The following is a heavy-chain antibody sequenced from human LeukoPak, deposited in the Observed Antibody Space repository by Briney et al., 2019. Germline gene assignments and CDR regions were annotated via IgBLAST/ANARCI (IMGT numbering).Heavy chain of an antibody. CDR1: GGSISSSSYY. Sequence: SETLSLTCTVSGGSISSSSYYWGWIRQPPGKGLEWIGEINHSGSTNYNPSLKSRVTISVDTSKNQFSLKLSSVTAADTAVYYCARSFGHYYDSSGYYYLDYWGQGTLVTVSS. CDR3: ARSFGHYYDSSGYYYLDY. J-gene: IGHJ4*02. D-gene: IGHD3-22*01. CDR2: INHSGST. V-gene: IGHV4-39*07.